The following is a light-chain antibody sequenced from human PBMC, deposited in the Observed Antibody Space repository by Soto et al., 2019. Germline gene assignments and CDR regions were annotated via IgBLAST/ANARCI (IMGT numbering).Light chain of an antibody. CDR2: DVS. CDR3: QQANSFPLT. CDR1: QSISSW. V-gene: IGKV1-12*01. J-gene: IGKJ4*01. Sequence: DIQMTQSPTILSASAGERVTITCRASQSISSWLAWYQQKPGKAPKLLIYDVSNLQNGVPSRFSGSGSGTDFTLTISNLQPEDFATYYCQQANSFPLTFGGGTNV.